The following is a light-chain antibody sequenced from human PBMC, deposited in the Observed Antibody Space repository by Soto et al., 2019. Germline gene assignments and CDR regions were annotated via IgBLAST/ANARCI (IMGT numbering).Light chain of an antibody. Sequence: DIQMTQSPSSVSASVGDRVTIACRASQDISIHLAWFQQKPGKAPKSLIFGASSLQSGVPSKFSGSGSGTDFTLNIDSLQPEDFATYYCQQYHNYPPSFGQGTKVEIK. J-gene: IGKJ1*01. CDR3: QQYHNYPPS. V-gene: IGKV1-16*02. CDR1: QDISIH. CDR2: GAS.